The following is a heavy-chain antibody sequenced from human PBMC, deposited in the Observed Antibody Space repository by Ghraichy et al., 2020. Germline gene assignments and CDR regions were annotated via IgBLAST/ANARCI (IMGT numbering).Heavy chain of an antibody. CDR3: ARAGFRGNYAYNWLDP. J-gene: IGHJ5*02. CDR2: IYDSGST. D-gene: IGHD3-16*01. Sequence: SETLSLTCSVSGGSISSYYWNWIRQPPEKGLEWIGYIYDSGSTDYNPSLKSRVTISLDTSKNQFSLKLTSVTTADTAVYYCARAGFRGNYAYNWLDPWGQGVLVTVSS. CDR1: GGSISSYY. V-gene: IGHV4-59*01.